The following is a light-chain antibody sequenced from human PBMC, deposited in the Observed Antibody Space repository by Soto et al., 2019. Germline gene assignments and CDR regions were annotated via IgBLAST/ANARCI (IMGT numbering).Light chain of an antibody. J-gene: IGKJ2*01. V-gene: IGKV1-9*01. Sequence: DIPLTQSPSFLSASVGDRVTITCRASQGISTYLAWYLQIPGKDPKLLIYGASTLQSGVLSMFSGSASGTEFTLTIGSLQPEDCGTFYCKQLNSEWYAFGQGTKLEI. CDR3: KQLNSEWYA. CDR1: QGISTY. CDR2: GAS.